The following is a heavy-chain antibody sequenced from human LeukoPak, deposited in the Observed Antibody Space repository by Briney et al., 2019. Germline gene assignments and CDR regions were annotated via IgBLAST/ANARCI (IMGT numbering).Heavy chain of an antibody. V-gene: IGHV1-8*02. J-gene: IGHJ4*02. Sequence: ASVKVSCKASGYTFTSYDINWVRQATGQGLEWMGWMNPNSGNTGYAQKFQGRVTMTRDTSISTAYMELSRLRSDDTAVYYCARGPITIFGVVPDYWGQGTLVTVSS. CDR1: GYTFTSYD. CDR2: MNPNSGNT. D-gene: IGHD3-3*01. CDR3: ARGPITIFGVVPDY.